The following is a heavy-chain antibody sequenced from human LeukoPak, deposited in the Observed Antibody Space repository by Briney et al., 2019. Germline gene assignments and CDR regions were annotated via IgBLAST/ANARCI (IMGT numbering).Heavy chain of an antibody. D-gene: IGHD2-21*01. V-gene: IGHV3-23*01. CDR1: GFTFSSYA. CDR3: AKDRLWLDY. CDR2: ISGSGGST. Sequence: GGSLRLSSAASGFTFSSYAMSWVRQAPGKGLEGFSAISGSGGSTYYADSVTGRFTISRANSTNTLYLQMNSLRAEDTGVYYCAKDRLWLDYWGQGTLVTVSS. J-gene: IGHJ4*02.